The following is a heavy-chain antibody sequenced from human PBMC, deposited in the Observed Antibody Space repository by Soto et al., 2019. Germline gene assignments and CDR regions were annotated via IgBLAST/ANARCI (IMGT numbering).Heavy chain of an antibody. V-gene: IGHV1-69*13. Sequence: SVNVSCKASGGAFSSYAISWVRQAPGQGLEWMGGIIPVFGTANYAQKFQGRVTITADESTSTAYMELSSLRSEDTAVYYCVFWGATNWFDPWGQGTLVTVSS. CDR3: VFWGATNWFDP. J-gene: IGHJ5*02. D-gene: IGHD3-16*01. CDR1: GGAFSSYA. CDR2: IIPVFGTA.